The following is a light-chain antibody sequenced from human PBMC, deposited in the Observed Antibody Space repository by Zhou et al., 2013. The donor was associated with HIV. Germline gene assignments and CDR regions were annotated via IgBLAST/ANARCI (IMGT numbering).Light chain of an antibody. Sequence: DIVLTQSPATLSLSPGERATLSCRASQNIYTSLAWYQQRRGRAPRLLIYDASNRATGIPARFSGSGSGTDFTLTINNLEPEDFAVYYCQQRTSSWPPMYSFGPGTNLEIK. CDR1: QNIYTS. CDR3: QQRTSSWPPMYS. CDR2: DAS. J-gene: IGKJ2*01. V-gene: IGKV3-11*01.